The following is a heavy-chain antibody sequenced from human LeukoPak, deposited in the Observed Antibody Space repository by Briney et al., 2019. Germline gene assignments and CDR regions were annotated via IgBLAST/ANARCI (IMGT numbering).Heavy chain of an antibody. Sequence: GGSLRLSCAASGFTFGTSGMSWVRQTPGEGLEWVSSISAGGDSTDYADSVKGRFTISRDNSKNTLYLQMNNLRAEDTALYYCANDYSPDYWGQGTLVAVSS. CDR1: GFTFGTSG. CDR3: ANDYSPDY. D-gene: IGHD2-15*01. J-gene: IGHJ4*02. V-gene: IGHV3-23*01. CDR2: ISAGGDST.